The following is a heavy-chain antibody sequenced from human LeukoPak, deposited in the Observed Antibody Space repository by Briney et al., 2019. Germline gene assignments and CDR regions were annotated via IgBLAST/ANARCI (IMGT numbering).Heavy chain of an antibody. V-gene: IGHV3-30-3*01. CDR3: ARGPRYNWNYALDP. CDR1: GFTFSSYA. J-gene: IGHJ5*02. CDR2: ISYDGSNK. D-gene: IGHD1-7*01. Sequence: PGGSLRLSCAASGFTFSSYAMHWVRQAPGKGLEWVAVISYDGSNKYYADSVKGRFTISRDNSKNTLYLQMNSLRAEDTAVYYCARGPRYNWNYALDPWGQGTLVTVSS.